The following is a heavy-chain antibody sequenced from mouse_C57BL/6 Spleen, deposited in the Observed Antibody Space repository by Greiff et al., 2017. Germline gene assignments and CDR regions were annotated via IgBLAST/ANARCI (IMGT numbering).Heavy chain of an antibody. CDR1: GYTFTSYW. D-gene: IGHD2-4*01. CDR2: IDPSDSYT. Sequence: QVQLQQPGAELVMPGASVKLSCKASGYTFTSYWMHWVKQRPGQGLEWIGEIDPSDSYTNFNQKFKGKSTLTVDKSSSTAYMQLSSLTSEDSAVYDCARAGDYDGFAYWGQGTLVTVSA. V-gene: IGHV1-69*01. CDR3: ARAGDYDGFAY. J-gene: IGHJ3*01.